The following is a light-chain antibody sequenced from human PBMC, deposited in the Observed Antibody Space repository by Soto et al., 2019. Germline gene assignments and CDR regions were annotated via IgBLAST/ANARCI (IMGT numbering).Light chain of an antibody. CDR2: DAS. Sequence: VVLTQSPATLSLSPGERATLSCRASQTVDNYLAWYQQKPGQAPRLLIYDASNRATGIPPRFSGSGSGTEFTLTISSLQPDDFATYYCQQYDTYWTFGQGTKVDIK. CDR3: QQYDTYWT. CDR1: QTVDNY. V-gene: IGKV3-11*01. J-gene: IGKJ1*01.